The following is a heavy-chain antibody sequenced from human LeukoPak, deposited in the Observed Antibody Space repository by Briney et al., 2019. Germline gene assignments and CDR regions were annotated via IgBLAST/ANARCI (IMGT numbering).Heavy chain of an antibody. CDR1: GFTFSSYS. D-gene: IGHD3-22*01. Sequence: GGSLRLSCSASGFTFSSYSMNWVRQAPGKGLEWVSYISSSSSTIYYADSVKGRFTISRDNAKNSLYLQMNSLRAEDTAVYYCARLKGRDSSGPEVYWGQGTLVTVSS. CDR3: ARLKGRDSSGPEVY. V-gene: IGHV3-48*01. CDR2: ISSSSSTI. J-gene: IGHJ4*02.